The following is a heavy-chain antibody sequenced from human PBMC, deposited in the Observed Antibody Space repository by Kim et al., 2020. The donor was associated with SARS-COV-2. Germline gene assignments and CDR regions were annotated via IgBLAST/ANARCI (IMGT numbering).Heavy chain of an antibody. CDR2: IKGDGSEK. CDR3: VRGWVGPFDR. J-gene: IGHJ1*01. V-gene: IGHV3-7*03. D-gene: IGHD3-9*01. Sequence: GGSLRLSCEASGFIFYDYWMSWVRQAPGKGLELVANIKGDGSEKFHVDFVMGRFTISRDNAKNSVYLQMNSLRVEDTAAYYCVRGWVGPFDRWGQGTLVT. CDR1: GFIFYDYW.